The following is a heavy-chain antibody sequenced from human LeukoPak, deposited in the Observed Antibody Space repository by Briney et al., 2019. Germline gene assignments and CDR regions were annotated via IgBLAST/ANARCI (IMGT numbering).Heavy chain of an antibody. CDR3: AREQDTAMGPYFDY. D-gene: IGHD5-18*01. CDR2: IIPIFGTA. V-gene: IGHV1-69*05. Sequence: SVKVSCKASGGTFSSYAISWVRQAPGQGLEWMGGIIPIFGTANYAQKFQGRVTITTDESTSTAYIELSSLRSEDTAVYYCAREQDTAMGPYFDYWGQGTLVTVSS. J-gene: IGHJ4*02. CDR1: GGTFSSYA.